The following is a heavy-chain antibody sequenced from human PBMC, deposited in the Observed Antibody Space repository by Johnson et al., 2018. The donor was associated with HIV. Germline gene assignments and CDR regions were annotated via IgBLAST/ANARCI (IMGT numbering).Heavy chain of an antibody. CDR3: AKVDCGGDTCAGYDPFDL. D-gene: IGHD2-21*01. CDR1: GFIFDDYG. CDR2: ISGSGGST. Sequence: MLLVESGGGVVQPGGSLRLSCAASGFIFDDYGMSWVRQAPGKGLEWVSAISGSGGSTYYADSVKGRFTISRDNSKNTLYLQMHSLRTEDTALYYCAKVDCGGDTCAGYDPFDLGGQGTLDTVSS. V-gene: IGHV3-23*04. J-gene: IGHJ3*01.